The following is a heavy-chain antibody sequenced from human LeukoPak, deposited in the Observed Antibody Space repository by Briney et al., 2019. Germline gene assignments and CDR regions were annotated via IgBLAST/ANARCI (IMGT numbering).Heavy chain of an antibody. D-gene: IGHD6-19*01. CDR3: ASATTYSSGWYQYYFDY. V-gene: IGHV1-2*02. CDR1: GYTFTGYY. J-gene: IGHJ4*02. Sequence: ASVKVSCKASGYTFTGYYMHWVRQAPGQGLEWMGWINPNSGGTNYAQKFQGRVTMTRDTSISTAYMELSRLRSDDTAVYHCASATTYSSGWYQYYFDYWGQGTLVTVSS. CDR2: INPNSGGT.